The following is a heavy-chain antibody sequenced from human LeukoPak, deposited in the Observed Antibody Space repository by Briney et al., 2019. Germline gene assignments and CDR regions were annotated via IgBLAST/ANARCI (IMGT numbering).Heavy chain of an antibody. Sequence: GGSLRLSCAASGFTFSSYWMSWVRQAPGKGREGGANIKQDGSEKYYVDSVKGRFTISRDNAKNSLYLQMNSLRAEDTAVYYCARGGYCSGGSCYSYYYGMDVRGQGTTGTVS. CDR1: GFTFSSYW. CDR2: IKQDGSEK. D-gene: IGHD2-15*01. J-gene: IGHJ6*02. V-gene: IGHV3-7*01. CDR3: ARGGYCSGGSCYSYYYGMDV.